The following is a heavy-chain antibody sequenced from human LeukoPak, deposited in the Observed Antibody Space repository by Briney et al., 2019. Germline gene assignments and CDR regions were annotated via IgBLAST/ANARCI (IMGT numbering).Heavy chain of an antibody. CDR3: AQSSYDSSGLLDY. D-gene: IGHD3-22*01. CDR2: ISYDGSNK. J-gene: IGHJ4*02. CDR1: GFTFSSYG. V-gene: IGHV3-30*03. Sequence: GGSLRLSCAASGFTFSSYGMHWVRQAPGKGLEWVAVISYDGSNKYYADSVKGRFTISRDNSKNTLYLQMNSLRAEDTAVYYCAQSSYDSSGLLDYWGQGTLVTVSS.